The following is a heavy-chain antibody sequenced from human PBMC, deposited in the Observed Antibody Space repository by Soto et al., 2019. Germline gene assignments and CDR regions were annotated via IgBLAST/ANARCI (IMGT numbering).Heavy chain of an antibody. CDR2: IYYSGST. CDR3: ARDLGYCSGGSCDPAFYYYYGMDV. D-gene: IGHD2-15*01. Sequence: SETLSLTCTVSGGSISSGGYYWSWIRQHPGKGLEWIGYIYYSGSTYYNPSLKSRVTISVDTSKNQFSLKLSSVTAADTAVYYCARDLGYCSGGSCDPAFYYYYGMDVWGQGTTVTVSS. CDR1: GGSISSGGYY. V-gene: IGHV4-31*03. J-gene: IGHJ6*02.